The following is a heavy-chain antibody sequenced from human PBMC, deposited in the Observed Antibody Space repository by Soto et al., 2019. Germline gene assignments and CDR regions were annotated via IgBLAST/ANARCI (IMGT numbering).Heavy chain of an antibody. V-gene: IGHV3-23*01. CDR1: GFTFSSYA. D-gene: IGHD2-8*01. CDR3: AKRSSYVLLYPTDY. Sequence: GGSLRLSCAASGFTFSSYAMSWVRQAPGKGLEWVSAISGSGGSTYYADSVKGRFTISRDNSKNTLYLQMNSLRAEDTAVYYCAKRSSYVLLYPTDYWGQGTLVTVSS. CDR2: ISGSGGST. J-gene: IGHJ4*02.